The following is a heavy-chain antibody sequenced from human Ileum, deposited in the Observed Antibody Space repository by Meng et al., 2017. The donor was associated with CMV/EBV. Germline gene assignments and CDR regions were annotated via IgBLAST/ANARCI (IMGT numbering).Heavy chain of an antibody. CDR2: IQYDGSKK. Sequence: GESLKISCAASGFTFSSYGIHWVRQAPGKGLEWVAFIQYDGSKKSYADSVKGRFTISRDNSKNTLYLQMNSLRGGDTALYYCARGVNYGMDVWGQGTTVTVSS. CDR1: GFTFSSYG. V-gene: IGHV3-30*02. J-gene: IGHJ6*02. D-gene: IGHD3-10*01. CDR3: ARGVNYGMDV.